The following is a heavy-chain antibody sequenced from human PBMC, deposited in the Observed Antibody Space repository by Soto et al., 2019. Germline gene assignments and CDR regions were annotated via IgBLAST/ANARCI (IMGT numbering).Heavy chain of an antibody. CDR3: ARGTSVASAGDY. Sequence: EVQLVESGGGLVQPGGSLRLSCAASGFTVSSKCMSWVRQAPGKGLEWVSVIYTDGSTFYADSVKGRFTITRDNSKNTLYLQINSLRGEDTAVYYCARGTSVASAGDYWGQGTLVTVSS. CDR2: IYTDGST. D-gene: IGHD6-19*01. CDR1: GFTVSSKC. J-gene: IGHJ4*02. V-gene: IGHV3-66*01.